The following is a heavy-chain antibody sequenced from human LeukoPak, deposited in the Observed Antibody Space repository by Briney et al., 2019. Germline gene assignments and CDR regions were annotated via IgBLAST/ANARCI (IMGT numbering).Heavy chain of an antibody. J-gene: IGHJ4*02. CDR3: ARQDNDYVWGSYRPALVDY. V-gene: IGHV1-18*01. D-gene: IGHD3-16*02. Sequence: ASVTVSCKASGYTFTSYGISWVRQAPGQGLEWMGWISAYNGNTNYAQKLQGRVTMTTDTSTSTAYMELRSLRSDDTAVYYCARQDNDYVWGSYRPALVDYWGQGTLVTVSS. CDR1: GYTFTSYG. CDR2: ISAYNGNT.